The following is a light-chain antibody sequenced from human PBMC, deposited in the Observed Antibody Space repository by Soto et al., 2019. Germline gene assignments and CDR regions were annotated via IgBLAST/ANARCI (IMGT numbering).Light chain of an antibody. CDR1: TSNTGSNYD. Sequence: QSVLTQPPSVSGAPGQRVTISCTGTTSNTGSNYDVHWYQHLPGTAPKLIIYGNTNRPSGVPERFSGSESGTSASLTITGLQADDEADYYCQSYDFTLRGVVFGGGTKVTVL. CDR2: GNT. CDR3: QSYDFTLRGVV. J-gene: IGLJ2*01. V-gene: IGLV1-40*01.